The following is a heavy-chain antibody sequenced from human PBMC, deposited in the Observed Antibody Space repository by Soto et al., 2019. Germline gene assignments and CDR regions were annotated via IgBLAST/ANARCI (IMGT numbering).Heavy chain of an antibody. J-gene: IGHJ6*02. V-gene: IGHV3-30*18. CDR2: ISYDGSNK. D-gene: IGHD2-2*01. Sequence: GGSLRLSCAASGFTFSSYGMHWVRQAPGKGLEWVAVISYDGSNKYYADSVKGRFTISRDNSKNTLYLQMNSLRAEDKAVYYCAKGARGCSSTSCHSYGMDVWGQGTTVTVSS. CDR1: GFTFSSYG. CDR3: AKGARGCSSTSCHSYGMDV.